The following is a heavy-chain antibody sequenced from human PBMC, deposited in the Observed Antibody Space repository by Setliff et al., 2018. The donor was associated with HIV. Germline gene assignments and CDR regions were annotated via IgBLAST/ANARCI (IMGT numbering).Heavy chain of an antibody. CDR1: GGSISSGTYY. CDR3: ARDDDKLFDY. Sequence: KTSETLSLTCTVSGGSISSGTYYWSWIRQPAGKGLEWIGHIYSTGNTNYNSSLKSRVTMSIETSKTQFSLKLTSVTAADTAVYYCARDDDKLFDYWGQGALVTVSS. J-gene: IGHJ4*02. D-gene: IGHD3-22*01. V-gene: IGHV4-61*09. CDR2: IYSTGNT.